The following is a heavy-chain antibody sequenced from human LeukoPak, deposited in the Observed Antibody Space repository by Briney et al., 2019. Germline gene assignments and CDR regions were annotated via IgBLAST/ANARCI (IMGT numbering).Heavy chain of an antibody. D-gene: IGHD3-9*01. J-gene: IGHJ4*02. CDR1: GFTFSSYS. CDR3: ARDYRGTYYDILTGSGPRYTIDY. CDR2: ISSSSSYI. Sequence: NPGGSLRLSCAASGFTFSSYSMNWVRQAPGKGLEWVSSISSSSSYIYYADSVKGRFTISRDNAKNSLYLQMNSLRAEDTAVYYCARDYRGTYYDILTGSGPRYTIDYWGQGTLVTVSS. V-gene: IGHV3-21*01.